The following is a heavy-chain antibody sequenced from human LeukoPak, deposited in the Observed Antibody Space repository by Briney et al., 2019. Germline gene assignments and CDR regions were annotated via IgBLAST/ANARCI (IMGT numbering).Heavy chain of an antibody. CDR2: INPNSGGT. J-gene: IGHJ6*03. CDR3: ASQYCNNIACHYYLDV. V-gene: IGHV1-2*02. Sequence: ASVKVSCKASGYTFTGYYVHWVRRAPGQGLEWMGWINPNSGGTNYAQKFQGRVTMTSDTSISTAYMELSRLESDDTAVYYCASQYCNNIACHYYLDVRGKGTTVTVSS. D-gene: IGHD2/OR15-2a*01. CDR1: GYTFTGYY.